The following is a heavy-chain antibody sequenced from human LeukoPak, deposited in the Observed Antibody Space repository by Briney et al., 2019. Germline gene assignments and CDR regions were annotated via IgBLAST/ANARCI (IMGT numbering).Heavy chain of an antibody. CDR3: ARGIRITMIVVVISSGVY. Sequence: ASVKVSCKASGYTFTGYYMHWVRQAPGQGLEWMGWINPNSGGTNYAQKFQGRVTMTRDTSISTAYMELSRLGSDDTAVYYCARGIRITMIVVVISSGVYWRQGTVVTVSS. CDR2: INPNSGGT. J-gene: IGHJ4*02. CDR1: GYTFTGYY. V-gene: IGHV1-2*02. D-gene: IGHD3-22*01.